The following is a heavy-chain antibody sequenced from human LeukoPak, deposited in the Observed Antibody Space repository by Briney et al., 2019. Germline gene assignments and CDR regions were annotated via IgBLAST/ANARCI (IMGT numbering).Heavy chain of an antibody. V-gene: IGHV4-30-2*01. CDR2: IYRSGST. D-gene: IGHD3-22*01. Sequence: SQTLSLTCAVSGGSISSGGYSWNWIRQPPGKGLEWIGYIYRSGSTYYNPSLKSRVTISVDRSKNQFSLKLSSVTAADTAVYYCARHIDSSGYYYDYWGQGTLVTVSS. CDR3: ARHIDSSGYYYDY. J-gene: IGHJ4*02. CDR1: GGSISSGGYS.